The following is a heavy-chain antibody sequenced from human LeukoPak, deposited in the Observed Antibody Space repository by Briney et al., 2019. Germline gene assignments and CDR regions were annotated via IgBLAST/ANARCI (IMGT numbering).Heavy chain of an antibody. V-gene: IGHV1-18*01. J-gene: IGHJ5*02. D-gene: IGHD4-11*01. CDR2: ISAYNGNT. CDR1: GYTFTSYG. Sequence: ASVNVSCKASGYTFTSYGISWVRQAPGQGLEWMGWISAYNGNTNYAQKLQGRVTMTTDTSTSTAYMGLRSLRSDDTAVYYCARDYIVATTGWFDPWGQGTLVTVSS. CDR3: ARDYIVATTGWFDP.